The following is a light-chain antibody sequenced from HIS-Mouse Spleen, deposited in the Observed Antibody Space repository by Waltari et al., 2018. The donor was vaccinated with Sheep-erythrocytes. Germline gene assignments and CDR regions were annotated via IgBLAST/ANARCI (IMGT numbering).Light chain of an antibody. V-gene: IGLV2-11*01. J-gene: IGLJ1*01. Sequence: QSALTQPRSVSGSPGQSVTISCTGTSSYVGGYTYVSWYQQHPGKAPKLMIYDVSKGTSGVPYRFSGSKSGNTASLTISGLQAEDEADYYGCSYAGSYNHVFATGTKVTVL. CDR3: CSYAGSYNHV. CDR1: SSYVGGYTY. CDR2: DVS.